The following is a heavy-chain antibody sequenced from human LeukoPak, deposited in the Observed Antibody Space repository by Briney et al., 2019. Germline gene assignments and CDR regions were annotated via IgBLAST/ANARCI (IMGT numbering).Heavy chain of an antibody. CDR1: GFTFSSYE. Sequence: GWSLRLSCVASGFTFSSYEMDWVRQAPGKGREWVSYISSSGSNRYYADSVRGRFTISRHNAKNSLYLQMNSLRAEDTAVYYCASLSGYNYINFDYWGQGTLVTVSS. CDR3: ASLSGYNYINFDY. D-gene: IGHD5-24*01. J-gene: IGHJ4*02. CDR2: ISSSGSNR. V-gene: IGHV3-48*03.